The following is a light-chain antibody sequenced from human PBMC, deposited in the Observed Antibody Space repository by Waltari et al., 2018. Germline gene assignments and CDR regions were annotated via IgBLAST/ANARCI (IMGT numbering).Light chain of an antibody. J-gene: IGKJ2*01. CDR3: QQYNEWPPYT. Sequence: EIVMTQSPATLSVSPGERATLSCRASQSVSSDLAWYQQKPGQAPRLLLYGASTRATGIPARCSGSGSATEFTLTISSLQSEDFAIYYCQQYNEWPPYTFGQGTKLEIK. CDR1: QSVSSD. V-gene: IGKV3-15*01. CDR2: GAS.